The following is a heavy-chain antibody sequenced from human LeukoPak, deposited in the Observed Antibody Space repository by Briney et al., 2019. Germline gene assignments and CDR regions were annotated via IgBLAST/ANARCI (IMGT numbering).Heavy chain of an antibody. Sequence: SVKVSCKASGGTFSSYAISWVRQAPGQGLEWMGGIIPIFGTANYAQKFQGRVTITADESTSTAYMELSSLRSEDTAVYYCALYGERRSPPRTLDYWGQGTLVTVSS. CDR1: GGTFSSYA. CDR3: ALYGERRSPPRTLDY. V-gene: IGHV1-69*13. D-gene: IGHD4-17*01. CDR2: IIPIFGTA. J-gene: IGHJ4*02.